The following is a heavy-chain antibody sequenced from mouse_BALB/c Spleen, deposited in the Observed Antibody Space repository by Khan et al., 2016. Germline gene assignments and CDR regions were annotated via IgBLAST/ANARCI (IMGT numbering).Heavy chain of an antibody. CDR2: ISYSGST. CDR1: GYSITSDYA. Sequence: QLQESGPGLVKPSQSLSLTCTVTGYSITSDYAWNWIRQFPGNKLEWMGYISYSGSTSYNPSLKSRISITRDTSKNQFFLQLNSVTTEDTATYYCARSYYYGLDYWGQGTTLTVSS. J-gene: IGHJ2*01. CDR3: ARSYYYGLDY. V-gene: IGHV3-2*02. D-gene: IGHD1-1*01.